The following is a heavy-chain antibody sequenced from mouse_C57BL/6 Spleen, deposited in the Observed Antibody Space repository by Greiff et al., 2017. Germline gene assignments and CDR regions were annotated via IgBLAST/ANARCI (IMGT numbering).Heavy chain of an antibody. Sequence: QVQLKESGAELVTPGTSVKVSCKASGYAFTNYLIEWVKQRPGQGLEWIGVINPGSGGTNYNEKFKGKATLTADKSSSTAYMQLSSLTSEDSAVYFCARWVTTAPYAMDYWGQGTSVTVSS. V-gene: IGHV1-54*01. CDR3: ARWVTTAPYAMDY. D-gene: IGHD1-2*01. CDR2: INPGSGGT. J-gene: IGHJ4*01. CDR1: GYAFTNYL.